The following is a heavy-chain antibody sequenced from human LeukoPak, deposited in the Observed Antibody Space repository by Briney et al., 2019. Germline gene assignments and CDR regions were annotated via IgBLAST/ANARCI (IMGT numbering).Heavy chain of an antibody. Sequence: GGSLRLSCAASGFTFSSYGMHWVRQAPGKGLEWVAVISYDGSNKYYADSVKGRFTISRDNSKNTLYLQMNSLRAEDTAVYYCAKGGTDFGDEDAFDIWGQGTMVTVSS. D-gene: IGHD4-17*01. CDR1: GFTFSSYG. J-gene: IGHJ3*02. CDR3: AKGGTDFGDEDAFDI. CDR2: ISYDGSNK. V-gene: IGHV3-30*18.